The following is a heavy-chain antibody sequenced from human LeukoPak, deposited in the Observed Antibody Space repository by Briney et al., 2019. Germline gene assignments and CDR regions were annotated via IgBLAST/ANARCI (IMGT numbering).Heavy chain of an antibody. Sequence: GGSLRLSCAASGFTFSSYAMSWVRQAPGKGLEWVSAISGSGGSTYYADSVKGRFTISRDNSKNTLYLQMNSLRAEDTAVYYCAKCIVVVPAAEYHYWGQGTLVTVSP. CDR3: AKCIVVVPAAEYHY. CDR2: ISGSGGST. J-gene: IGHJ4*02. D-gene: IGHD2-2*01. V-gene: IGHV3-23*01. CDR1: GFTFSSYA.